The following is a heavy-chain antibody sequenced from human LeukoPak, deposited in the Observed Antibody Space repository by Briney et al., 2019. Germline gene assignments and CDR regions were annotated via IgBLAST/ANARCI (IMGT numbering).Heavy chain of an antibody. J-gene: IGHJ4*02. Sequence: PGGSLRLSCAASGFTFSSYWMSWVRQAPGKGLEWVANIKQDGSEKYYVDSAKGRFTISRDNAKNSLYLQMNSLRAEDTAVYYCARDYAEYYDFWSGYYKSFFDYWGQGTLVTVSS. CDR3: ARDYAEYYDFWSGYYKSFFDY. V-gene: IGHV3-7*01. CDR1: GFTFSSYW. D-gene: IGHD3-3*01. CDR2: IKQDGSEK.